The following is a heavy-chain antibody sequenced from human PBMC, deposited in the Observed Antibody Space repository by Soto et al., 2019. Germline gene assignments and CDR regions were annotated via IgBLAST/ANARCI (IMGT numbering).Heavy chain of an antibody. D-gene: IGHD2-15*01. CDR1: GYSFTSYW. CDR3: ARQLLGYCSGGSCYGFSFDI. J-gene: IGHJ3*02. Sequence: GESLKISCKGSGYSFTSYWIGWVRQMPGKGLEWMGIIYPGDSDTRYSPSFPGQVTISADKSISTAYLQWSSLKASDTAMYYCARQLLGYCSGGSCYGFSFDIWGQGTMVTVSS. V-gene: IGHV5-51*01. CDR2: IYPGDSDT.